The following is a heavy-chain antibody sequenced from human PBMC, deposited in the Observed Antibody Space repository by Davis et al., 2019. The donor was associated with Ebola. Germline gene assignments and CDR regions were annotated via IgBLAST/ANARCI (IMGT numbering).Heavy chain of an antibody. CDR2: IYYSGST. D-gene: IGHD3-22*01. CDR3: ARHRYYYDSSGYYLSYFDY. V-gene: IGHV4-59*08. CDR1: GGSFSGYY. J-gene: IGHJ4*02. Sequence: MPSETLSLTCAVYGGSFSGYYWSWIRQHPGKGLEWIGYIYYSGSTYYNPSPKSRVTISVDTSKNQFSLKLSSVTAADTAVYYCARHRYYYDSSGYYLSYFDYWGQGTLVTVSS.